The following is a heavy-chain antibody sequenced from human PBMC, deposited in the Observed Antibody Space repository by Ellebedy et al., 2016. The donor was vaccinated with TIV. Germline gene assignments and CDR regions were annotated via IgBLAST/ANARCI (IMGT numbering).Heavy chain of an antibody. D-gene: IGHD5/OR15-5a*01. Sequence: GESLKISCAASGFTFSSYAMSWVRQAPGKGLEWVSDINVRGGSTSYADSVKGRFTISRDDSKNTLYLQMNSLRAEDTAVYYCAKGPSRDIVSAIAFDYWGQGTLVSVPS. CDR2: INVRGGST. J-gene: IGHJ4*02. V-gene: IGHV3-23*01. CDR3: AKGPSRDIVSAIAFDY. CDR1: GFTFSSYA.